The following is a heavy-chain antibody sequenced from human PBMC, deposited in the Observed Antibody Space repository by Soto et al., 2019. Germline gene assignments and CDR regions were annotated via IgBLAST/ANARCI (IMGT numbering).Heavy chain of an antibody. V-gene: IGHV4-39*01. CDR2: VYFSGGNT. Sequence: AETLSLTCSFSVDSIRGYHYYCGWIRQAPGKGLEWVGSVYFSGGNTYYNPSLKSRVTISVDTSYNKLFLRLNSVTAADTAVYFCAYRSSRAWIHKWGQGTSVRVSS. J-gene: IGHJ4*02. D-gene: IGHD1-1*01. CDR3: AYRSSRAWIHK. CDR1: VDSIRGYHYY.